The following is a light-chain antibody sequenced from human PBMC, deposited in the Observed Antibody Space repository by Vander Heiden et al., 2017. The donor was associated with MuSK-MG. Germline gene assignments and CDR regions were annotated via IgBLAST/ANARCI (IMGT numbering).Light chain of an antibody. CDR3: RHRDITPLT. Sequence: DIQMTQSPSPLSASVGDRITITCRASQSISKFLNWYQQKPGKAPKLLIYAASSLQSGVPSKFSGSGSGTDFTLTISRLQPEDSATYYCRHRDITPLTFGGGTKVEIK. J-gene: IGKJ4*01. V-gene: IGKV1-39*01. CDR1: QSISKF. CDR2: AAS.